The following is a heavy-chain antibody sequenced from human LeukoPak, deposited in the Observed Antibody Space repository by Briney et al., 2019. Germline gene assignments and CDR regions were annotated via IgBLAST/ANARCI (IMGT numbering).Heavy chain of an antibody. J-gene: IGHJ5*02. V-gene: IGHV4-34*01. Sequence: SETVSLTCAVYGGSFSGYYWSWIRQPPGKGLEWIGEINHSGSTNYNPSLKSRVTISVDTSKNQFSLKLSSVTAADTAVYYCARRMITIFGVAPFDPWGQGTLVTVSS. CDR1: GGSFSGYY. CDR3: ARRMITIFGVAPFDP. D-gene: IGHD3-3*01. CDR2: INHSGST.